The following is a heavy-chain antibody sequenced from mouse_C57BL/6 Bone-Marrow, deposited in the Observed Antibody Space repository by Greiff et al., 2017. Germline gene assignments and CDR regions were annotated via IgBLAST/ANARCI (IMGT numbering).Heavy chain of an antibody. Sequence: VQLQQPGAELVMPGASVKLSCKASGYTFTSYWMHWVKQRPGQGLEWIGEIDPSDSYTNSNQKFKGKSTLTVDKSSSTAYMQLSSLTSEDSAVYYCARGYWAPFDYWGQGTTLTVAS. D-gene: IGHD4-1*01. CDR1: GYTFTSYW. J-gene: IGHJ2*01. V-gene: IGHV1-69*01. CDR3: ARGYWAPFDY. CDR2: IDPSDSYT.